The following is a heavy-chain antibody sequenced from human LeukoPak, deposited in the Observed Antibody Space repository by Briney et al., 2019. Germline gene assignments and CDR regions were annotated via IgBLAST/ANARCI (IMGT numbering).Heavy chain of an antibody. CDR2: ISYDGSNK. J-gene: IGHJ4*02. CDR3: ARSDFSGASGSYDY. V-gene: IGHV3-30-3*01. D-gene: IGHD1-26*01. CDR1: GFTFSSYA. Sequence: GRSLRLSCAASGFTFSSYAMHWVRQAPGKGLEWVAVISYDGSNKYYADSVKGRFTISRDNSKNTLYLQMNSLRAKDTAVYYCARSDFSGASGSYDYWGQGTLVTVSS.